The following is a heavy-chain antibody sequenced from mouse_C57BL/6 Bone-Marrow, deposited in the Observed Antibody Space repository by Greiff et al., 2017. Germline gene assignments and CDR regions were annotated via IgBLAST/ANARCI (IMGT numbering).Heavy chain of an antibody. CDR2: IYPSDSET. CDR3: GRKLGGGDY. Sequence: VKLQQPGAELVRPGSSVKLSCKASGYTFTSYWMGWVKQRPGQGLEWIGNIYPSDSETHYNQKFKVKATLTVDKSSSTAYMPLSSRTSEAYAVYYCGRKLGGGDYWGQGTTLTVSS. J-gene: IGHJ2*01. V-gene: IGHV1-61*01. CDR1: GYTFTSYW.